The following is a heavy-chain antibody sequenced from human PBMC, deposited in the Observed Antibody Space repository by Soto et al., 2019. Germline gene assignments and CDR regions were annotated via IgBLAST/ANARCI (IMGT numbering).Heavy chain of an antibody. CDR3: ARDIAAAGTPDY. J-gene: IGHJ4*02. V-gene: IGHV3-33*08. CDR2: IWYDGSNK. D-gene: IGHD6-13*01. CDR1: GFTFSGST. Sequence: GGSLRLSCAASGFTFSGSTMHWVRQASGKGLEWVAVIWYDGSNKYYADSVKGRFTISRDNSKNTLYLQMNSLRAEDTAVYYCARDIAAAGTPDYWGQGTLVNVSS.